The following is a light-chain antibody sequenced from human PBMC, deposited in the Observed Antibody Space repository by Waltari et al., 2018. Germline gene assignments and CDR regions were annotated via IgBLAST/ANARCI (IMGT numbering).Light chain of an antibody. CDR2: WAS. CDR1: QSVLYSSNNENY. Sequence: DIVMTQSPDSLAVSLGERATINCKSSQSVLYSSNNENYLAWYQQKPGQPPKLLIYWASARTSGVPDRFSGSGSGTDFTLTISSLQAEDVAVYYCQQYYSFPPAFGQGTKLEIQ. V-gene: IGKV4-1*01. CDR3: QQYYSFPPA. J-gene: IGKJ2*01.